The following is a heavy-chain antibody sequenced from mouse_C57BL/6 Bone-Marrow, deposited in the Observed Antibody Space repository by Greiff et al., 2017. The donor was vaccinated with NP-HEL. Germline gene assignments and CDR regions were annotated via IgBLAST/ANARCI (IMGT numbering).Heavy chain of an antibody. D-gene: IGHD1-1*01. J-gene: IGHJ2*01. V-gene: IGHV1-55*01. Sequence: QVQLQQSGAELVKPGASVKMSCKASGYTFTSYWITWVKQRPGQGLEWIGAIYPGSGCTNYNEKFKSKSTLTVDTSSSTAYMQLSSLTSEDSAVYYCARSRRLRYYFDYWGQGTTLTVSS. CDR1: GYTFTSYW. CDR3: ARSRRLRYYFDY. CDR2: IYPGSGCT.